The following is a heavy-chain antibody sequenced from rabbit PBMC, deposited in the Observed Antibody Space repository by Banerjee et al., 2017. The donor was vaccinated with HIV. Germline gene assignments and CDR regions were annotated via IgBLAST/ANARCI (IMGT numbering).Heavy chain of an antibody. J-gene: IGHJ4*01. CDR3: AKTTSTVYWYFNL. CDR2: INTSSGNT. V-gene: IGHV1S45*01. CDR1: GFSFTNKYV. D-gene: IGHD1-1*01. Sequence: QEQLEESGGDLVKPEGSLTLTCTASGFSFTNKYVMCWVRQAPGKGLEWIACINTSSGNTVYASWAKGPFTVSKTSSTTVTLQMTSLTAADTATYFCAKTTSTVYWYFNLWGPGTLVTVS.